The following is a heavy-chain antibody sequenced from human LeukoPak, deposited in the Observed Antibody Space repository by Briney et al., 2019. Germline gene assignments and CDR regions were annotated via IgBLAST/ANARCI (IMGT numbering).Heavy chain of an antibody. CDR1: GGSLSIYY. CDR3: ARLPLVTASDV. J-gene: IGHJ3*01. CDR2: IYYSGST. Sequence: PSETLSLTCTVSGGSLSIYYWNWIRQPPGKGLEWIGYIYYSGSTYYNPSLKSRVTISVDTSKNQISLKLSSVTAADTAVYYCARLPLVTASDVWGQGTMVTVSS. V-gene: IGHV4-59*08. D-gene: IGHD2-2*01.